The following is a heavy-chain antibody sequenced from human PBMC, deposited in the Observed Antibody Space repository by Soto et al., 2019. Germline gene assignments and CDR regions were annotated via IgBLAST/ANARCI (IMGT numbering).Heavy chain of an antibody. CDR2: IYHSGST. J-gene: IGHJ4*02. Sequence: QLQLQEPGSGLVKPSQTLSLTCAVSGGSISSGGYSWSWIRQPSGKGLEWIGYIYHSGSTYYNPSLKSRVTISVDRSKNQFSLKLSSVTAADTAVYYCAAGGGLPRYYWGQGTLVTVSS. CDR3: AAGGGLPRYY. D-gene: IGHD5-12*01. V-gene: IGHV4-30-2*01. CDR1: GGSISSGGYS.